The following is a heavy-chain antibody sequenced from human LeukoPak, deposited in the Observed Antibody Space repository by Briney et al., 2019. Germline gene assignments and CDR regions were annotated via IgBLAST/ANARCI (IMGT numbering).Heavy chain of an antibody. Sequence: SETLSLTCAVSGYSIISSNWWGWIRQPPGKGLEWIGYIYYSGSTYYNPSLKSRVTMSVDTSKNQFSLKLSSVTAVDTAVYYCARGHCTNGVCSGDFDYWGQGTLVTVSS. CDR2: IYYSGST. V-gene: IGHV4-28*03. D-gene: IGHD2-8*01. J-gene: IGHJ4*02. CDR3: ARGHCTNGVCSGDFDY. CDR1: GYSIISSNW.